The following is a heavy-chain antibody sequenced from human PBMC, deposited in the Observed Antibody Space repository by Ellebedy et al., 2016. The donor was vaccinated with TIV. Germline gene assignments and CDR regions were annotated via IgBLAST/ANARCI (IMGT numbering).Heavy chain of an antibody. CDR1: GLAFSGTW. CDR3: AKYDSWSGFSFEY. CDR2: IDQHGGTT. D-gene: IGHD3/OR15-3a*01. J-gene: IGHJ4*02. Sequence: GGSLRLSXEASGLAFSGTWMTWIRQAPGKGLEWVANIDQHGGTTFYAESVWGRFTISRDNAKMSLFLQMDRLTVEDTAIYYCAKYDSWSGFSFEYWGQGTLVTVSS. V-gene: IGHV3-7*01.